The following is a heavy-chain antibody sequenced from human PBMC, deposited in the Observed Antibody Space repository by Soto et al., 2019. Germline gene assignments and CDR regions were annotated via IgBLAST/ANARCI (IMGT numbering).Heavy chain of an antibody. CDR1: GFSFSTYA. Sequence: EVQLLESGGGLVQPGGSLRLSCAASGFSFSTYAMSWVRQAPGKGLEWVSGISGGSGSTYYADSVKGRFTVSRDNSKNTLYLQMNSLRAGDTAVYYCARVPPDDYYYYYYDMDVWGKGTTVTVSS. D-gene: IGHD3-16*01. CDR3: ARVPPDDYYYYYYDMDV. V-gene: IGHV3-23*01. J-gene: IGHJ6*03. CDR2: ISGGSGST.